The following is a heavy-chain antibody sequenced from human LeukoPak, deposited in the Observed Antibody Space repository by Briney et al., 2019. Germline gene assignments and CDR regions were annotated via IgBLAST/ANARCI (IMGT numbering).Heavy chain of an antibody. CDR3: ARGADTSRKGGAFDI. CDR2: ISSSSSYI. Sequence: KSGGSLRLSCAASGFTFSSYAMHWVRQAPGKGLEWVSSISSSSSYIYYADSVKGRFTISRDNAKNSLYLQMNSLRAEDTAVYYCARGADTSRKGGAFDIWGQGTMVTVSS. D-gene: IGHD1-14*01. V-gene: IGHV3-21*01. J-gene: IGHJ3*02. CDR1: GFTFSSYA.